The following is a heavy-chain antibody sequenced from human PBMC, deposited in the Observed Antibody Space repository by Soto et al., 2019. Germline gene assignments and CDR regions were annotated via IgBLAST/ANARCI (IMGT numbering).Heavy chain of an antibody. J-gene: IGHJ5*02. D-gene: IGHD1-26*01. CDR1: GGTFSRYA. Sequence: SVKVSCKASGGTFSRYAISWVRQAPGQGLEWMGGINPIFGTANYAQKCQGRVTITAAESTSTAYMELSSLRSEDAAVYYCSRDAVVGATTVSPWGEGTLVTVSS. CDR2: INPIFGTA. V-gene: IGHV1-69*13. CDR3: SRDAVVGATTVSP.